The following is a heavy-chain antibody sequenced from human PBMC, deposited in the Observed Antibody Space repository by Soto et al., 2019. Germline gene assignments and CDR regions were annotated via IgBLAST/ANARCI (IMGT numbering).Heavy chain of an antibody. D-gene: IGHD3-10*01. CDR2: INSGGTYR. J-gene: IGHJ4*02. Sequence: EEQLVESGGGLVKRGGSLRLSCAASGFMFSSYRMNWVRQAPGKGLEWVSSINSGGTYRYYADSVQGRFTISRNNARNSLYLEMNSLGVEDTAVCYCARDLTTYGSPHFDYWGQGTLVTVFS. V-gene: IGHV3-21*06. CDR1: GFMFSSYR. CDR3: ARDLTTYGSPHFDY.